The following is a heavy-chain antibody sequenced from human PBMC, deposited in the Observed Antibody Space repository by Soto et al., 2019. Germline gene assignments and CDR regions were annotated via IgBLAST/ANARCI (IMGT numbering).Heavy chain of an antibody. CDR1: GGSISSYY. D-gene: IGHD6-13*01. J-gene: IGHJ6*02. V-gene: IGHV4-59*08. CDR2: IYYSGST. CDR3: ARRTVGGRQQLAGRMDV. Sequence: SETLSLTCTVSGGSISSYYWSWIRQPPGKGLEWIGDIYYSGSTNYNPSLKSRVTISVDTSKNQFSLKLSSVTAADTAVYYCARRTVGGRQQLAGRMDVWGQGTTVTVS.